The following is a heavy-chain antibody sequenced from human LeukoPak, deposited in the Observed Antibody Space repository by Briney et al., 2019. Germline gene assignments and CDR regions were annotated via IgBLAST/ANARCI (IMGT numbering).Heavy chain of an antibody. CDR1: GFTFSDYY. CDR3: AKDLNMVRVVLTGYFDY. V-gene: IGHV3-30*18. J-gene: IGHJ4*02. CDR2: ISYDGSNK. Sequence: PGGSLRLSCAASGFTFSDYYMSWIRQAPGKGLEWVAVISYDGSNKYYADSVKGRFTISRDNSKNTLYLQMNSLRAEDTAVYYCAKDLNMVRVVLTGYFDYWGQGTLVTVSS. D-gene: IGHD3-10*01.